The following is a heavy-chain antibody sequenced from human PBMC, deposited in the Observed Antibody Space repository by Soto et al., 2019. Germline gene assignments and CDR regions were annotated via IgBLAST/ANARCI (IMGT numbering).Heavy chain of an antibody. CDR1: GFSFSDYY. J-gene: IGHJ4*02. V-gene: IGHV3-11*01. Sequence: SGGSLRLSCAASGFSFSDYYMSWIRQAPGKGLEWVSYISTSGSIIYYADSVKGRFTISRDNAKNSLYLQMNSLRAEDTAVYYCARDRGGYCSFDYWGQGTLVTVSS. D-gene: IGHD2-2*03. CDR3: ARDRGGYCSFDY. CDR2: ISTSGSII.